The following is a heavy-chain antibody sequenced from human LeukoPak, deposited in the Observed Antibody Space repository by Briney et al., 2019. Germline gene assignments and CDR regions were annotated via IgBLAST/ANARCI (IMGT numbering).Heavy chain of an antibody. V-gene: IGHV3-53*05. CDR2: VYSGGST. Sequence: GGSLRLSCAASGFTVSSNYMSWVRQAAGKGLEWVSVVYSGGSTYYADSVKGRFTLSRDNSKNTLYLQMNSLRAEDTAVYYCATHSGYSSGWYYFDYWGQGTLVTVSS. CDR3: ATHSGYSSGWYYFDY. J-gene: IGHJ4*02. CDR1: GFTVSSNY. D-gene: IGHD6-19*01.